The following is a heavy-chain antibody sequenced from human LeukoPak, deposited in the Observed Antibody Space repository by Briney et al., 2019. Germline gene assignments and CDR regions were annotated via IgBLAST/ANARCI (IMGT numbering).Heavy chain of an antibody. CDR2: ISGSGGST. CDR1: GFTFSSYA. V-gene: IGHV3-23*01. D-gene: IGHD5-12*01. J-gene: IGHJ4*02. CDR3: AKDHSGYDYYFDY. Sequence: AGGSLRLSCAASGFTFSSYAMSWVRQAPGKGLEWVSAISGSGGSTYYADSVKGRFTISRDNSKNTLYLQMNSLRAEDTAVYYCAKDHSGYDYYFDYWGQGTLVTVSS.